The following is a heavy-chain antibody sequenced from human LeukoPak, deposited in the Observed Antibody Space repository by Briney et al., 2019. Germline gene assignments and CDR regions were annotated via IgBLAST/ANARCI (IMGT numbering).Heavy chain of an antibody. CDR3: ARDRALGSGKYYFDY. CDR2: INHSGST. J-gene: IGHJ4*02. Sequence: KPSETLSLTCAVYGGSFSGYYWSWIRQPPGKGLEWIGEINHSGSTNYNPSLKSRVTISVDTSKNQFSLKLSSVTAADTAVYYCARDRALGSGKYYFDYWGQGTLVTVSS. V-gene: IGHV4-34*01. D-gene: IGHD3-16*01. CDR1: GGSFSGYY.